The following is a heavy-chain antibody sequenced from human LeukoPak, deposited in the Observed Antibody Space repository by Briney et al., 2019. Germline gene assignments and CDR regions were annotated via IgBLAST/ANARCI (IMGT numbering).Heavy chain of an antibody. V-gene: IGHV4-61*02. D-gene: IGHD6-13*01. CDR2: MHTSGST. CDR3: ARDWSSSWLYFDY. Sequence: PSETLSLTCTVSGGSNSSGSYYWSWIRQPAGKGLEWIGRMHTSGSTNYNPSLKSRLTISVDTSKNQFSMKLSSVTAADTAVYYCARDWSSSWLYFDYWGRGTLVTVSS. J-gene: IGHJ4*02. CDR1: GGSNSSGSYY.